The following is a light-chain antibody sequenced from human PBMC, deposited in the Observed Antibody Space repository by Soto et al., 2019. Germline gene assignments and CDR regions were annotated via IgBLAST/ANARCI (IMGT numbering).Light chain of an antibody. CDR1: SGHSNYA. CDR3: QTWGTGTVV. Sequence: QSVLTQSTSASASLGASVKLTCTLSSGHSNYAIAWHQQQPEKGPRYLMKLNSDGSHSKGDGIPDRFSGSSSGAERYLTISSLQSEDEADYYCQTWGTGTVVFGGGTKLTVL. J-gene: IGLJ2*01. V-gene: IGLV4-69*01. CDR2: LNSDGSH.